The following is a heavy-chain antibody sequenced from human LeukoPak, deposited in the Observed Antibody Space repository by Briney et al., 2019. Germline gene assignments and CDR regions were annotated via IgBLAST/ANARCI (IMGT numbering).Heavy chain of an antibody. Sequence: SVKVSCKASGVTFSSYAISWVRQAPGQGLEWMGGIIPIFGTANYAQKFQGRVTITADESASTAYMELSSLRSEDTAVYYRAILAAADRRLYYYYYMDVWGKGTTVTVSS. CDR2: IIPIFGTA. CDR3: AILAAADRRLYYYYYMDV. D-gene: IGHD6-13*01. V-gene: IGHV1-69*13. J-gene: IGHJ6*03. CDR1: GVTFSSYA.